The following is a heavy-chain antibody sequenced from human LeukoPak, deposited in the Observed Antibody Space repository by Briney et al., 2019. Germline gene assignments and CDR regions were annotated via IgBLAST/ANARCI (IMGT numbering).Heavy chain of an antibody. CDR1: GFTFSSYA. CDR2: ISYDGSNK. Sequence: GGSLRLSCAASGFTFSSYAMHWVRQAPGKGLEWVAVISYDGSNKYYADSVKGRFTISRDNSKNTLYLQMNSLRAEDTAVYYCARDRQSSSWYYYYYYYYYMDVWGKGTTVTVSS. J-gene: IGHJ6*03. D-gene: IGHD6-13*01. CDR3: ARDRQSSSWYYYYYYYYYMDV. V-gene: IGHV3-30*04.